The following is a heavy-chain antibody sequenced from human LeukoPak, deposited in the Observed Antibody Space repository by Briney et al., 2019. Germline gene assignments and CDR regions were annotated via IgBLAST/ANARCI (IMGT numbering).Heavy chain of an antibody. CDR2: IYHSGST. D-gene: IGHD2-2*01. Sequence: PSETLSLTCGVSGYSISSGYYWDWIRQPPGKGLEWIGSIYHSGSTHYNPSLKSRVTISVDTSKNQFSLRLSSVTAADTAMYYCARSLAGTSNWDWGQGTLVTVSS. V-gene: IGHV4-38-2*01. CDR3: ARSLAGTSNWD. J-gene: IGHJ4*02. CDR1: GYSISSGYY.